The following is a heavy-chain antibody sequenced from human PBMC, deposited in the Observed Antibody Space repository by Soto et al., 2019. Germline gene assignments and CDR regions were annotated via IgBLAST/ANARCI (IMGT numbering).Heavy chain of an antibody. Sequence: GGSLRLSCTASGFTFSNSAMTWVRQAPGKGLEWVSIISASGRSTYHAASVKGRFTISRDNSKNTLYLQMNSLRAEDTAVYYCAKSESGYDSTLFDYWGQGTLVTVSS. CDR1: GFTFSNSA. CDR3: AKSESGYDSTLFDY. CDR2: ISASGRST. D-gene: IGHD5-12*01. J-gene: IGHJ4*02. V-gene: IGHV3-23*01.